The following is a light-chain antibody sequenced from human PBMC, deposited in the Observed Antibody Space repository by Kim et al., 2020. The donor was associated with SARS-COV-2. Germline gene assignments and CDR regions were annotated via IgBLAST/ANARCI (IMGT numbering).Light chain of an antibody. CDR1: SRDVGSYNR. Sequence: QSVTISCSGTSRDVGSYNRVSWYQQPPGTAPKVIIYEVTNRPSGVPDRFSGSKSGSTASLTISGLQAEDEADYYCSSYTSSSTLYVFGTGTKVTVL. V-gene: IGLV2-18*02. J-gene: IGLJ1*01. CDR2: EVT. CDR3: SSYTSSSTLYV.